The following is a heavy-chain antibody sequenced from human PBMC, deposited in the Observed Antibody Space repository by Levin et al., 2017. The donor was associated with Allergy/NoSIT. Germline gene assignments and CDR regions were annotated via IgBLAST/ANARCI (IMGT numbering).Heavy chain of an antibody. CDR2: IYYTGST. CDR3: ARRVGTRPNYYMDV. Sequence: SETLSLTCTVSGGSISGVGYYWGWIRQPPGKGLEWIGSIYYTGSTYYNPSLKSRVIIAVDPSKNQFSLKLSSVTAADIAIYDCARRVGTRPNYYMDVWGNGITVTVSS. J-gene: IGHJ6*03. D-gene: IGHD5-24*01. CDR1: GGSISGVGYY. V-gene: IGHV4-39*01.